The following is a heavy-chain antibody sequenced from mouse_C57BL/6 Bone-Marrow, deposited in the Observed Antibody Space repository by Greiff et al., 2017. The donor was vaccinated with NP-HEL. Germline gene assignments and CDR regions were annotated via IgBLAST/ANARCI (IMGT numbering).Heavy chain of an antibody. CDR1: GYTFTSYW. J-gene: IGHJ4*01. Sequence: VQLQQPGAELVKPGASVKVSCKASGYTFTSYWMHWVKQRPGQGLEWIGRIHPSDSDTNYNQKLKGKATLTVDNSASTAYMQLSSLTSEDSAVYYCAIEHYGSRRDYAMDYWGQGTSVTVSS. CDR2: IHPSDSDT. CDR3: AIEHYGSRRDYAMDY. V-gene: IGHV1-74*01. D-gene: IGHD1-1*01.